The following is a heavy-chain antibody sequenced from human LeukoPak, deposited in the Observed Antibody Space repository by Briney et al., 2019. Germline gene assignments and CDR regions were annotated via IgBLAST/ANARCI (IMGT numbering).Heavy chain of an antibody. D-gene: IGHD4-23*01. CDR1: GGSLSGFY. CDR3: ARVHDYGGNSGALYYFDY. Sequence: SETLSLTCTVSGGSLSGFYWSWIRQPPGKGLEWIGYVYYGGSTTYNPSLRSRVTISVDRSKNQFSLKLSSVTAADTAVYYCARVHDYGGNSGALYYFDYWGQGTLVTVSS. V-gene: IGHV4-59*12. J-gene: IGHJ4*02. CDR2: VYYGGST.